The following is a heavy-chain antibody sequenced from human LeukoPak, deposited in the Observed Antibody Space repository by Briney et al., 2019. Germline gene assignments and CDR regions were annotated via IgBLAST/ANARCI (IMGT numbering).Heavy chain of an antibody. D-gene: IGHD4-17*01. CDR1: GFTFSNYW. CDR2: INGDGSNI. J-gene: IGHJ5*02. Sequence: EGSLRLSCVASGFTFSNYWMHWVRQDPGKGLVWVSRINGDGSNINYADSVKGRFTISRDNAKNTLYLQMNSLRAEDTAVYYCARDSADYGDPPWGQGTLVTVSS. V-gene: IGHV3-74*01. CDR3: ARDSADYGDPP.